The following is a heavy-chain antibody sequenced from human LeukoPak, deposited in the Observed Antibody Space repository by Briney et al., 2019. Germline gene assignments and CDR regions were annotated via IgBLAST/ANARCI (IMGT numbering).Heavy chain of an antibody. D-gene: IGHD1-14*01. CDR3: TRDDRWRTGGSDY. V-gene: IGHV1-69*01. CDR1: GGTFSSYA. CDR2: IIPIFGTA. Sequence: GSSVKVSCKAYGGTFSSYAISWVRQAPGQGIEWMGGIIPIFGTANYAQKFQGRVTITADESTSTAYMELSSLRSEDTAVYYCTRDDRWRTGGSDYWGQGTLVTVSS. J-gene: IGHJ4*02.